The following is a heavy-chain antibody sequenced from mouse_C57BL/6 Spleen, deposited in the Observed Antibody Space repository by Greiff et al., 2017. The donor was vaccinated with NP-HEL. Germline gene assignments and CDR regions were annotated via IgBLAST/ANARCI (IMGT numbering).Heavy chain of an antibody. J-gene: IGHJ3*01. CDR2: IRLKSDNYAT. CDR1: GFTFSNYW. Sequence: DVKLVESGGGLVQPGGSMKLSCVASGFTFSNYWMNWVRQSPEKGLEWVAQIRLKSDNYATHYAESVKGRFTISRDDSKSSVYLQMNNLRAEDTGIYYCIYGAWFAYWGQGTLVTVSA. CDR3: IYGAWFAY. D-gene: IGHD1-1*02. V-gene: IGHV6-3*01.